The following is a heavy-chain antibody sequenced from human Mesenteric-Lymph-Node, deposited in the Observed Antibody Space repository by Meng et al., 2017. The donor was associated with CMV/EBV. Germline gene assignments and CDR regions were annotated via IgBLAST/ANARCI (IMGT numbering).Heavy chain of an antibody. CDR1: GFTFGDYA. Sequence: GGSLRPSCTTSGFTFGDYAMSWVRQAPGKGLEWVGLIRTKTYGGTTEYTASVKGRFTISRDDSKNIAYLQMSSLRTEDTAVYYCTRYQGPTYRRDYWGQGTLVTVSS. CDR3: TRYQGPTYRRDY. CDR2: IRTKTYGGTT. V-gene: IGHV3-49*04. J-gene: IGHJ4*02. D-gene: IGHD2-2*02.